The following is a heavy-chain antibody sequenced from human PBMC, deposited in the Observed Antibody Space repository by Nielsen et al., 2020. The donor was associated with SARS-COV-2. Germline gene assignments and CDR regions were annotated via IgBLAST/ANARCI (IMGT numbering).Heavy chain of an antibody. D-gene: IGHD5/OR15-5a*01. CDR2: IYHSGST. V-gene: IGHV4-38-2*02. CDR3: ARVGLSNGLDV. J-gene: IGHJ6*02. CDR1: GYFISSGYY. Sequence: SETLSLTCNVSGYFISSGYYWGWIRQPPGKGLEWIGNIYHSGSTYYNPSLKSRVTISVDTSKNQFPLKLSSVTAADTAVYYCARVGLSNGLDVWGQGTAVTVSS.